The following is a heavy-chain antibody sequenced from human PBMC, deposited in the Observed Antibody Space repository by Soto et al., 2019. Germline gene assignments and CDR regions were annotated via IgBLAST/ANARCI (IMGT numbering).Heavy chain of an antibody. Sequence: QVQLVQSGAEVKKPGASVKVSCKASGYTFTSYGISWVRQAPGQGLEWMGWISAYNGNTNYAQKLQGRVTMTTDTPTSTAYMELRSLRSDDTAVYYCARSDYYDSSGYPYGMDVWGQGTTVTVSS. V-gene: IGHV1-18*01. CDR3: ARSDYYDSSGYPYGMDV. CDR1: GYTFTSYG. CDR2: ISAYNGNT. J-gene: IGHJ6*02. D-gene: IGHD3-22*01.